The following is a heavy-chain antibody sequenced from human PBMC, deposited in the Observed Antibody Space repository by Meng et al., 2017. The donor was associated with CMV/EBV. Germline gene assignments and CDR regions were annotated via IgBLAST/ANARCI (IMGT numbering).Heavy chain of an antibody. D-gene: IGHD1-1*01. CDR3: ARINELNLDY. Sequence: SGPTLVKPTQTRTLTCTFSGFSLSTSGMRVSGIRQPPGKALEWLARIDWDDDKFYSTSLKTRLTISKDTSKNQVVLTMTNMDPVDTATYYCARINELNLDYWGQGTLVTVSS. V-gene: IGHV2-70D*14. J-gene: IGHJ4*02. CDR2: IDWDDDK. CDR1: GFSLSTSGMR.